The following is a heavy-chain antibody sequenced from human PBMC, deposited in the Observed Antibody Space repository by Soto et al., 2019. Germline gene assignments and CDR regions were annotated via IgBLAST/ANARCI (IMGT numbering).Heavy chain of an antibody. CDR1: GFTFSNAW. J-gene: IGHJ6*02. CDR2: IKSKTDGGTT. D-gene: IGHD3-3*01. CDR3: TTDWGTLYYDFWSGYPPHEYGMDV. Sequence: PGGSLRLSCAASGFTFSNAWMNWVRQAPGKGLEWVGRIKSKTDGGTTDYAAPVKGRFTISRDDSKNTLYLQMNSLKTEDTAVYYCTTDWGTLYYDFWSGYPPHEYGMDVWGQGTTVTVSS. V-gene: IGHV3-15*07.